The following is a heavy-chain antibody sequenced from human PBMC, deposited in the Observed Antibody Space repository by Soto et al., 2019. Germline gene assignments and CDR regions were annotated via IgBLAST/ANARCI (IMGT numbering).Heavy chain of an antibody. J-gene: IGHJ4*02. D-gene: IGHD3-22*01. CDR2: ISYDGSNK. CDR3: ARDYRGPWLHLPGY. CDR1: GFTVSSYA. V-gene: IGHV3-30-3*01. Sequence: QVQLVESGGGVVQPGRSLRLSCAASGFTVSSYAMHWVRQAPGKGLEWVAVISYDGSNKYYADSVKGRFTISRDNSKNTLYLQMNSLRAEDTAVYYCARDYRGPWLHLPGYWGQGTLVTVSS.